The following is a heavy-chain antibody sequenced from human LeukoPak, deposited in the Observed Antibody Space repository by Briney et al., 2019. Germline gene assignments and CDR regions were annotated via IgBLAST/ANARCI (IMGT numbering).Heavy chain of an antibody. Sequence: SETLSLTCTVSGGPIRSYSWSWIRQPPGKRLEWIGNIYYSGSTNYNPSLKSRVTISVDTSKNQFPLKLSSVIAADTAVYYCARDVDPWGQGTLVTVSS. V-gene: IGHV4-59*01. CDR1: GGPIRSYS. J-gene: IGHJ5*02. CDR2: IYYSGST. CDR3: ARDVDP.